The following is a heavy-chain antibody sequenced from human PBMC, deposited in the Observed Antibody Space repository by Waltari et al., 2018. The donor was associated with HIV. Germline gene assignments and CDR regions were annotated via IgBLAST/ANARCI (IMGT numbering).Heavy chain of an antibody. V-gene: IGHV3-30*18. CDR1: GLTFNSFG. CDR2: ISSDGSNK. Sequence: QVQLVESGGGVVQPGRSLRLSCAASGLTFNSFGMHWARPDPGKGLEWVAIISSDGSNKYYADSVKGRVTISRDNSKNTLYLQMNSLRAEDTAMYYCAKDMHDSSGYLFEYWGQGTLVTVSS. J-gene: IGHJ4*02. D-gene: IGHD3-22*01. CDR3: AKDMHDSSGYLFEY.